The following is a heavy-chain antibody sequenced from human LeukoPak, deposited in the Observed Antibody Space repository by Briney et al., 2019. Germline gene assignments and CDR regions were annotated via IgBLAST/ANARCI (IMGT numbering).Heavy chain of an antibody. D-gene: IGHD4-17*01. J-gene: IGHJ6*02. CDR3: ASSGDYPAYYYGMDV. Sequence: SETLSLTCTVSGGSISSSSYCWGWIRQPPGKGLEWIGSIYYSGSTYYNPSLKSRVTISVDTSKNQFSLKLSSVTAADTAVYYCASSGDYPAYYYGMDVWGQGTTVTVSS. V-gene: IGHV4-39*01. CDR1: GGSISSSSYC. CDR2: IYYSGST.